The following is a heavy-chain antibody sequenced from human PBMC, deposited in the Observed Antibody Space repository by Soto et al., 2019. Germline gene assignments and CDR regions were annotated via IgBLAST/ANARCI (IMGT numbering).Heavy chain of an antibody. D-gene: IGHD1-26*01. Sequence: QVQLVESGGGVVQPGRSLRLSCAASGFTFSHYGIHWVRQAPGKGLEWLAVISYDGSNKHYADSVKGRFTVSRDNSKNTLYLQMNSLRAEDTAFYFCARYSGKYQGPIDYWGQGILVTVSS. CDR3: ARYSGKYQGPIDY. CDR2: ISYDGSNK. CDR1: GFTFSHYG. V-gene: IGHV3-30*03. J-gene: IGHJ4*02.